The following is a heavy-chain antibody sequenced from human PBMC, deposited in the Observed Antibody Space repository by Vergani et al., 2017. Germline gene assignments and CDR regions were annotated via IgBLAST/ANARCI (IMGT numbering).Heavy chain of an antibody. CDR2: INHSGST. J-gene: IGHJ4*02. V-gene: IGHV4-34*01. CDR3: ARGVYCSSTSCYTDSMSSSFFDY. Sequence: QVQLQESGPGLLKPSETLSLTCAVYGGSFSGYYWSWIRQPPGKGLEWIGEINHSGSTNYNPSLKSRVTISVDTSKNQFSLKLSSVTAADTAVYYCARGVYCSSTSCYTDSMSSSFFDYWGQGTLVTVSS. CDR1: GGSFSGYY. D-gene: IGHD2-2*02.